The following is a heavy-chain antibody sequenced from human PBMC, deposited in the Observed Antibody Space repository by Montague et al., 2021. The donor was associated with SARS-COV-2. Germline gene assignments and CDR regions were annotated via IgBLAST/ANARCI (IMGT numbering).Heavy chain of an antibody. CDR2: IYTSGST. Sequence: TLSLTCTVSGGSISKGSYYWTWIRQPAGAGLEWIGHIYTSGSTKYNPSLKSRVTVSADTSHNQFSLKLSSVSAADTAVYYCARARGGEGIAVRTFDSWGQGTLVSVSS. CDR3: ARARGGEGIAVRTFDS. D-gene: IGHD6-19*01. J-gene: IGHJ4*02. CDR1: GGSISKGSYY. V-gene: IGHV4-61*09.